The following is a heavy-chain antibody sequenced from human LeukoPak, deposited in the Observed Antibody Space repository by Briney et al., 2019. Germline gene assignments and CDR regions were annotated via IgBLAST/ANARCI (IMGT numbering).Heavy chain of an antibody. D-gene: IGHD3-22*01. Sequence: SETLSLTCGVSGGSFSFYYWSWIRQPPGKGLEWIGEISQSGSTNYNPSLKTRVTISVDKSKNQFSLKLSSVTAADTAVYYCARRITMIVVVPVFDYWGQGTLVTVSS. CDR2: ISQSGST. J-gene: IGHJ4*02. CDR1: GGSFSFYY. CDR3: ARRITMIVVVPVFDY. V-gene: IGHV4-34*01.